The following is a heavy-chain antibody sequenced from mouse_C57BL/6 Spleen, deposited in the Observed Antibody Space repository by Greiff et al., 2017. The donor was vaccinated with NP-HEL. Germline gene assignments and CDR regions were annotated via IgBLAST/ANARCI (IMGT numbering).Heavy chain of an antibody. CDR2: IGPSDSYT. J-gene: IGHJ2*01. D-gene: IGHD1-1*01. Sequence: QVQLQQPGAELVKPGASVKLSCKASGYTFTSYWMQWVKQRPGQGLEWIGAIGPSDSYTNYNQKFKGKATLTVDTSSSTAYMQLSSLTSEDSAVDYCARRGYYGSSYLYYFDYWGQGTTLTVSS. V-gene: IGHV1-50*01. CDR1: GYTFTSYW. CDR3: ARRGYYGSSYLYYFDY.